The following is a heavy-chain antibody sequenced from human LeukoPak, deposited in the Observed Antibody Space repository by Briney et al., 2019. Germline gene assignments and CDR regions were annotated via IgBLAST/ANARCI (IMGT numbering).Heavy chain of an antibody. CDR3: ARDWEYYDYVWGSYRPQGAFDI. CDR2: IYTSGST. V-gene: IGHV4-4*07. CDR1: GGSISSYY. D-gene: IGHD3-16*02. Sequence: SETLSLTCTVSGGSISSYYWSWIRQPAGKGLEWIGRIYTSGSTNYNPSLKSRVTMSVDTSKNQFSLKLSSVTAADTAVYYCARDWEYYDYVWGSYRPQGAFDIWGQGTMVTVSS. J-gene: IGHJ3*02.